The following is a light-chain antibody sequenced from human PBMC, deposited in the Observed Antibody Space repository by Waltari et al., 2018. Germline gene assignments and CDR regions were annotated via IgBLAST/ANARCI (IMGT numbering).Light chain of an antibody. V-gene: IGLV2-14*03. CDR2: DVS. CDR1: SSDVGGYNY. Sequence: QSALTQPASVSGSPGQSITISCTGTSSDVGGYNYVSWYQQHPGKAPKLMIYDVSNRPSGVSNRCSGSKSGNTASLTISGLQAEDEADYYCISYTTTTTWVFGGGTKLTVL. CDR3: ISYTTTTTWV. J-gene: IGLJ3*02.